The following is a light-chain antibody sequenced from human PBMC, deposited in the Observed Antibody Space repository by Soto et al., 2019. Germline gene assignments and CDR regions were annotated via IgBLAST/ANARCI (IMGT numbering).Light chain of an antibody. CDR2: GAS. Sequence: EIELTQSPATLSLSPGDRATLSCRASQSVNNNYLAWYQQRPGQAPRLLIYGASSRATGVPDRFSGSGSGTVFTLTISSLQSDDFAVYYCQQYLDWPRTFGQGTKVDIK. CDR3: QQYLDWPRT. CDR1: QSVNNN. J-gene: IGKJ1*01. V-gene: IGKV3-15*01.